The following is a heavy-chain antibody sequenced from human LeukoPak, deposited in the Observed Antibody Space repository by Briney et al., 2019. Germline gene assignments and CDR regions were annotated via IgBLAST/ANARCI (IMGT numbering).Heavy chain of an antibody. Sequence: GGSLRLSCAASGFTFSSYGMHWVRQAPGKGLEWVAVISYDGSNKYYADSVKGRFTISRDNSKNTLYLQMNSLRAEDTAVYYCAKELAAAGTSFDYWAREPWSPSPQ. CDR1: GFTFSSYG. V-gene: IGHV3-30*18. CDR3: AKELAAAGTSFDY. CDR2: ISYDGSNK. D-gene: IGHD6-13*01. J-gene: IGHJ4*02.